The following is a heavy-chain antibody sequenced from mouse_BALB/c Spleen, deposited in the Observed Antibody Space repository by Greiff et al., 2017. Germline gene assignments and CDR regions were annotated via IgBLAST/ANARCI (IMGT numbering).Heavy chain of an antibody. Sequence: QVQLQQSGPGLVAPSQSLSITCTVSGFSLTSYGVHWVRQPPGKGLEWLGVICAGGSTNYNSARMSRLSISKDNSKSQVFLKMNKLQTDDTAMYYCARDSSSAYWGQGTLVTVSA. J-gene: IGHJ3*01. D-gene: IGHD1-1*01. CDR1: GFSLTSYG. CDR3: ARDSSSAY. V-gene: IGHV2-9*02. CDR2: ICAGGST.